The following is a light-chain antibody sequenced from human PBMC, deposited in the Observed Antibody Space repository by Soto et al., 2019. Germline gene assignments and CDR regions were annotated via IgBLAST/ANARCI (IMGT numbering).Light chain of an antibody. V-gene: IGKV1-5*03. CDR1: QSISSW. CDR2: KAS. CDR3: QQYNPYWT. J-gene: IGKJ1*01. Sequence: DIQMTQSPSTLSASVGDRVTITCRASQSISSWLAWYQQKPGKAPKLLIYKASSLESGVPSRFSGSGSGTEFTLTISSLQPDDFATYYGQQYNPYWTFGQGTKVEIK.